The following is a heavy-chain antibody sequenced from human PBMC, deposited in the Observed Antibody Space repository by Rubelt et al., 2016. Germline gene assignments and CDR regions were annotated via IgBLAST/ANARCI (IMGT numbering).Heavy chain of an antibody. V-gene: IGHV1-18*01. CDR1: GYTFTSYG. CDR3: ARDEPYSSSWYDY. D-gene: IGHD6-13*01. Sequence: QVQLVQSGAEVKKPGSSVKVSCKASGYTFTSYGISWVRQAPGQGLEWMGWISAYNGNTNYAQKLQGRVTMTTDTSTSTSDMGLRSLRSYGTAVYYCARDEPYSSSWYDYWGQGTLVTVSS. J-gene: IGHJ4*02. CDR2: ISAYNGNT.